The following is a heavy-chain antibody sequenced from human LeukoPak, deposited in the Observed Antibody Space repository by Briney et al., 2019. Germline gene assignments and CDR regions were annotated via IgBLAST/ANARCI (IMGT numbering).Heavy chain of an antibody. CDR3: ASTNLVVPAAIPFDY. J-gene: IGHJ4*02. V-gene: IGHV4-30-4*08. D-gene: IGHD2-2*01. CDR2: IYYSGST. Sequence: SETLSLTCTVSGGSVSSGSYYWSWIRQPPGKGLEWIGYIYYSGSTYYNPSLKSRVTISVDTSKNQFSLKLSSVTAADTAVYYCASTNLVVPAAIPFDYWGQGTLVTVSS. CDR1: GGSVSSGSYY.